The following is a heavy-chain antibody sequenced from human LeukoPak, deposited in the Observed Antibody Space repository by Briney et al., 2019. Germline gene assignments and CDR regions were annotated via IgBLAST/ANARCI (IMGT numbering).Heavy chain of an antibody. V-gene: IGHV6-1*01. J-gene: IGHJ3*02. CDR3: ARERYDFWSGYSWRATTAFDI. CDR1: GDXVSSNSAA. Sequence: SQTLSLTCAISGDXVSSNSAAWNWIRQSPSRGLEWVGRTYYRSKWYNDYAVSVKSRITINPDTSKNQFSLQLNSVTPEDTAVYYCARERYDFWSGYSWRATTAFDIWGQGTMVTVSS. CDR2: TYYRSKWYN. D-gene: IGHD3-3*01.